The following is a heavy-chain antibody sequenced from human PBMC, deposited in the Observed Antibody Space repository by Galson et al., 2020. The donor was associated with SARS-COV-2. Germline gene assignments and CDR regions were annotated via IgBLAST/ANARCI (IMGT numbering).Heavy chain of an antibody. CDR3: ARDERIYDILTGADY. J-gene: IGHJ4*02. D-gene: IGHD3-9*01. CDR2: ISYDGSNK. V-gene: IGHV3-30*19. Sequence: GGSLRLSCAASGFAFSDHAIHWVRQAPGKGLEWVAVISYDGSNKYYADSVKGRFTISRDNSKNTLYLQMNSLRAEDTAVYYCARDERIYDILTGADYWGQGTLVTVSS. CDR1: GFAFSDHA.